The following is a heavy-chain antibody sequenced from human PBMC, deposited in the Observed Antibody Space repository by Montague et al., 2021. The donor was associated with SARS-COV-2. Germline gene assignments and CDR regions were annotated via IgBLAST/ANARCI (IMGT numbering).Heavy chain of an antibody. V-gene: IGHV3-21*01. CDR3: ASIRAAGTVYYYYGMDV. CDR1: GFTFSSYS. D-gene: IGHD6-13*01. CDR2: ISRSRSYI. J-gene: IGHJ6*02. Sequence: SLRLSCAASGFTFSSYSMNWVRQAPGKGLEWVSYISRSRSYIYYADSVKGRFTISRDNAKNSLYLQMNSLRDEDTAVYYCASIRAAGTVYYYYGMDVWGQGTTVTVSS.